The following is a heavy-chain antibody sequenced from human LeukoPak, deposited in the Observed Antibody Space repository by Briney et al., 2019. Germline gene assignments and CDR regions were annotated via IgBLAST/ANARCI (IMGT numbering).Heavy chain of an antibody. Sequence: SETPSLTCAVYGGSFSGYFWSWIRQPPGKGLEWIGGINHSANTNYNPSRKSRVTISVDTSKNQFSLKLSSVTAADTAVYYCARGSQYYYDSNGYYSHDYWGQGTLVTVSS. D-gene: IGHD3-22*01. J-gene: IGHJ4*02. CDR1: GGSFSGYF. CDR3: ARGSQYYYDSNGYYSHDY. V-gene: IGHV4-34*01. CDR2: INHSANT.